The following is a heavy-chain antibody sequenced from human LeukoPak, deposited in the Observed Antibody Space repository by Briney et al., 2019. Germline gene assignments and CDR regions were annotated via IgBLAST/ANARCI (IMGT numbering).Heavy chain of an antibody. CDR2: IYYNGNT. J-gene: IGHJ4*02. Sequence: SETLSLTCTVSGGSISSYYWSWIRQSPGKGLEWIGYIYYNGNTNYNPSLKSRVTMSVDTSKNQFSLKLSSVTAADTAVYYCARHGYCSGGSCYSETDYWGQGALVALSS. CDR1: GGSISSYY. D-gene: IGHD2-15*01. CDR3: ARHGYCSGGSCYSETDY. V-gene: IGHV4-59*08.